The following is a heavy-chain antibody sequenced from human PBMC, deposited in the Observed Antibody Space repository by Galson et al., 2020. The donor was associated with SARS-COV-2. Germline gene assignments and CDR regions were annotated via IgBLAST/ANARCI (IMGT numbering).Heavy chain of an antibody. Sequence: GESLKISCTASGFTFRSHDMHWVRQVPGKGLEWVSAIGPTGDTFYPSSVRGRFTVSRDNVKNSVHLQMNSLTVGDAAVYFCARGSGTYPYYYGMDVWGQGTTVTVSS. D-gene: IGHD6-19*01. CDR3: ARGSGTYPYYYGMDV. CDR2: IGPTGDT. CDR1: GFTFRSHD. V-gene: IGHV3-13*01. J-gene: IGHJ6*02.